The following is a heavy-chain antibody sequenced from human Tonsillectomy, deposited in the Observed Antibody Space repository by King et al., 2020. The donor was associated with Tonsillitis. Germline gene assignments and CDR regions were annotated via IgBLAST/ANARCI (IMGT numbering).Heavy chain of an antibody. D-gene: IGHD5-12*01. J-gene: IGHJ4*02. CDR3: TPEGGIVATTATFDY. Sequence: VQLVESGGGLVKPGGSLRLSCAASGFTFRNAWMSWVRQAPGKGLEWVGRIKSKIDGGTTDYAAPVKARFTISRDDSKNTLYLQMNSLKSEDTAVYYCTPEGGIVATTATFDYWGQGTLVTVSS. CDR2: IKSKIDGGTT. CDR1: GFTFRNAW. V-gene: IGHV3-15*01.